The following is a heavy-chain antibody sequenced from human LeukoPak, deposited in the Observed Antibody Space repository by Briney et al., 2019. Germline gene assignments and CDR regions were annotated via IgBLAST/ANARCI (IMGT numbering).Heavy chain of an antibody. J-gene: IGHJ4*02. CDR3: ARDRCPSGSCYSDY. V-gene: IGHV1-69*04. Sequence: AASVKVSCKASGGTFSSYAISWVRQAPGQGLEWMGRIIPIFGIANYAQKFQGRVTITADKSTSTAYMEPSSLRSEDTAVYYCARDRCPSGSCYSDYWGQGTLVTVSS. CDR1: GGTFSSYA. CDR2: IIPIFGIA. D-gene: IGHD2-15*01.